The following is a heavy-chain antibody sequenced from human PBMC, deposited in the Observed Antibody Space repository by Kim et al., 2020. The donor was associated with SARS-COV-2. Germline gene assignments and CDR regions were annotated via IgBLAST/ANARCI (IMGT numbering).Heavy chain of an antibody. CDR2: LYASGNR. D-gene: IGHD3-22*01. CDR3: ARDQRYYDSNAYYPPYLYYFVVV. CDR1: GDSIGGNH. V-gene: IGHV4-4*07. J-gene: IGHJ6*03. Sequence: SETLSLTCSVSGDSIGGNHWSWIRQSAGKGLEWIGRLYASGNRLYSPSLKSRITMSVDTSKNQLSLKLTSVTAADTAIYYCARDQRYYDSNAYYPPYLYYFVVVWGAGTAVTVSS.